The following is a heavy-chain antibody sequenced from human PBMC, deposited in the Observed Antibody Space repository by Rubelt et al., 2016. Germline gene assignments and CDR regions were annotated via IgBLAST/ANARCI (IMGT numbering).Heavy chain of an antibody. Sequence: EVQLLESGGGLVQPGDSLRLSCAASGFTFSSYAMTWVRQAPGKGLEWVSSISGSGGSTYYADSVKGRFTISRASSKNTVYLQMISLRAEDTAMYYCAKGAIGARPGRYYFDDWGQGTLVTVSS. CDR3: AKGAIGARPGRYYFDD. CDR2: ISGSGGST. D-gene: IGHD6-6*01. J-gene: IGHJ4*02. V-gene: IGHV3-23*01. CDR1: GFTFSSYA.